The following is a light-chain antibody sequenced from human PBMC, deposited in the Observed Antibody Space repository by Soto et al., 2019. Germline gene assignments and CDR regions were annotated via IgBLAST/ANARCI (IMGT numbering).Light chain of an antibody. CDR3: QQYNNWPIT. CDR1: QSVSSN. J-gene: IGKJ4*01. V-gene: IGKV3D-15*01. Sequence: EMGMTQSPATLSVSPGERATLSCWASQSVSSNLAWYQQKPGQAPRLLIYDVSTRATGIPTRFSGSGSGTEFTLTISSLQSEDFAAYYCQQYNNWPITFGGGTKV. CDR2: DVS.